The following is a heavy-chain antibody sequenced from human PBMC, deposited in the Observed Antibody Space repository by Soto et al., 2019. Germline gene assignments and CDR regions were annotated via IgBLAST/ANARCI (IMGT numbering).Heavy chain of an antibody. D-gene: IGHD3-9*01. CDR1: GFTFSSYA. J-gene: IGHJ4*02. Sequence: GGSLRLSCAASGFTFSSYAMSWVRQAPGKGLEWVSAISGSGGSTYYADSVKGRFTISRGNSKNTLYLQMNSLRAEDTAVYYCAKGSFYDILTGYFDYWGQGTLVTVSS. CDR2: ISGSGGST. CDR3: AKGSFYDILTGYFDY. V-gene: IGHV3-23*01.